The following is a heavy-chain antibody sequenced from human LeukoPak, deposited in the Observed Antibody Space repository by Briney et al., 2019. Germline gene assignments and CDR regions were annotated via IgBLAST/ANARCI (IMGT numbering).Heavy chain of an antibody. D-gene: IGHD3-10*01. J-gene: IGHJ4*02. CDR1: GFSLSSYG. CDR2: ISGASSSI. CDR3: ARGLSTCDY. Sequence: PGGSLRLSCAASGFSLSSYGMHWVRQAPGKGLGWVSYISGASSSIYYADSVRGRFTISRDNAKNSLYLQMNSLRDDDTAVYYCARGLSTCDYWGQGTLVTVSS. V-gene: IGHV3-48*02.